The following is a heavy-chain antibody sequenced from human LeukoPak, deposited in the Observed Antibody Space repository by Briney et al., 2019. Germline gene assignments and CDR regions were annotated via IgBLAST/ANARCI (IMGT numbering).Heavy chain of an antibody. CDR2: INPSGGST. J-gene: IGHJ6*02. CDR1: GYTFTSYY. CDR3: ARDGSVLRFLGWLPGYYGMDV. D-gene: IGHD3-3*01. V-gene: IGHV1-46*01. Sequence: ASVKVSCKASGYTFTSYYMHWVRQAPRQGPEWMGIINPSGGSTSYAQKFQGRVTMTRDTSTSTVYMELSSLRSEDTAVYYCARDGSVLRFLGWLPGYYGMDVWGQGTTVTVSS.